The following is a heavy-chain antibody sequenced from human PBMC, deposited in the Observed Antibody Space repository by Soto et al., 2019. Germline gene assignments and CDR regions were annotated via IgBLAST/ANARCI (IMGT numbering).Heavy chain of an antibody. CDR2: ISYGGSKA. Sequence: QEQLVESGGGVVQPGTSLRLSCTASGFSFSNYAMYWVRQAPGKGLEWVAIISYGGSKAQYADSVKGRCTVARDNSKNTLYLQMHSLPAEDTAVYYCARDGGGFGELLLNSYDAFDLWGQGKLVTVSS. CDR1: GFSFSNYA. D-gene: IGHD3-10*01. V-gene: IGHV3-30*04. J-gene: IGHJ3*01. CDR3: ARDGGGFGELLLNSYDAFDL.